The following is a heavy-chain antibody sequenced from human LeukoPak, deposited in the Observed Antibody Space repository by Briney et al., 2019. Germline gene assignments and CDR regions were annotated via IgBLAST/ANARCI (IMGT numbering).Heavy chain of an antibody. Sequence: SETLSLTCTVSGGSISSSSYYWGWIRQPPGKGLEWIGSIYYSGSTYYNPSLKSRVTISVDTSKNQFSLKLSSVTAADTAVFYCARSITGTTLDYYYYMDVWGKGTTVTVSS. V-gene: IGHV4-39*07. D-gene: IGHD1-7*01. CDR2: IYYSGST. CDR3: ARSITGTTLDYYYYMDV. CDR1: GGSISSSSYY. J-gene: IGHJ6*03.